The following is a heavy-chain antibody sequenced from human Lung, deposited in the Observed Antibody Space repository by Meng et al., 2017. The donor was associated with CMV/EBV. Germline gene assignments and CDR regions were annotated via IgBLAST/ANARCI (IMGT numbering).Heavy chain of an antibody. J-gene: IGHJ5*02. V-gene: IGHV4-31*03. CDR2: IHSSGST. CDR3: ARASYGSGSPLGESWFDP. D-gene: IGHD3-10*01. Sequence: VDLQQLDPGLAKPSQTLSLICPVSGGSISSGGYYWNWIRQHPGKGLEWLGYIHSSGSTYYNPSLRSRLTISVDTSKNQFSLKLSSVTAADTAVYYCARASYGSGSPLGESWFDPWGQGTLVTVSS. CDR1: GGSISSGGYY.